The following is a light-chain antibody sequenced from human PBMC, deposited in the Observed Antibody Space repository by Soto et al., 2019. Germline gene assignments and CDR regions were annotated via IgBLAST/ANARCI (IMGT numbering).Light chain of an antibody. CDR1: QSISSY. CDR2: AAS. CDR3: QQSYSTWGT. J-gene: IGKJ2*01. Sequence: DLPMTQSPSSLSASVGDRVTITCRASQSISSYLNWYQQKPGKAPKLLIYAASSLQSGVPSRFSGSGSGTDFTLTISSLQPEDFATYYCQQSYSTWGTFGQGTKLEIK. V-gene: IGKV1-39*01.